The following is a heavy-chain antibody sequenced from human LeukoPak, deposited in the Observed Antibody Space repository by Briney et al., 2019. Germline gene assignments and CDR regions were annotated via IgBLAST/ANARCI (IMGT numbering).Heavy chain of an antibody. V-gene: IGHV3-53*01. J-gene: IGHJ2*01. CDR1: GFTVSSNY. CDR3: AKPRAMTTGVGRYFDL. Sequence: HSGGSLRLSCAASGFTVSSNYMNWVRQAPGKGLEWVSVFYNGGSTYYTDSVKGRFTISRDNSKNTLYLQMNSLRAEDTATYYCAKPRAMTTGVGRYFDLWGRGTLVTVSS. CDR2: FYNGGST. D-gene: IGHD1-1*01.